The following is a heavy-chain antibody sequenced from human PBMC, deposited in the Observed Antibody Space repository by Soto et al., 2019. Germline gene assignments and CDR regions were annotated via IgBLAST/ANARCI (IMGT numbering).Heavy chain of an antibody. CDR2: FNPSGLST. CDR3: AKVTSRGPIAVAGPLGS. V-gene: IGHV1-46*01. J-gene: IGHJ4*02. D-gene: IGHD6-19*01. Sequence: QVHLVQSGAEVKKPGASVNVSCQASGSITNHHMHWVRQAPGQGLEWMGIFNPSGLSTTYAQKFQGRITITRDTSTSTVYMELSSLTSEDTAVYFCAKVTSRGPIAVAGPLGSLGQGTLVIVSS. CDR1: GSITNHH.